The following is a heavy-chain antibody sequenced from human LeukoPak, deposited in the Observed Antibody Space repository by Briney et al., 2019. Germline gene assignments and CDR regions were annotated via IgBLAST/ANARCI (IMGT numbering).Heavy chain of an antibody. J-gene: IGHJ4*02. CDR3: ARVGY. D-gene: IGHD1-26*01. V-gene: IGHV1-18*04. CDR1: GFNFSSYI. CDR2: VSPYNGNT. Sequence: ASVKVSCKTSGFNFSSYIINWVRQAPGQGLEWMGWVSPYNGNTKYPQKFQGRVTMTTDTSTSTVYMDLRSHKSDDTAVYYCARVGYWGQGTLVTVSS.